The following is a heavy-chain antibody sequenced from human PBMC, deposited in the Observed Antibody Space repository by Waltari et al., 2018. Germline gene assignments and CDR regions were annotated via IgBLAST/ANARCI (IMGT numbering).Heavy chain of an antibody. Sequence: VELQQWCAGVVKPSETLSLTCAVYGGPFTNYYWSWIRQPPDKGLEWLGEVNHAGSTYYNPSLRRRVTISLDTSKSQFSLKLSSVTATDTAVYYCARTLSPRIFDSWGQGAMVTVSS. J-gene: IGHJ4*02. CDR3: ARTLSPRIFDS. CDR2: VNHAGST. V-gene: IGHV4-34*01. CDR1: GGPFTNYY.